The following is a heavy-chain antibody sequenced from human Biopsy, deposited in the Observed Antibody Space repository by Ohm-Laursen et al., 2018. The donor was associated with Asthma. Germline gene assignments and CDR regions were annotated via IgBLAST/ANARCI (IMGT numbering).Heavy chain of an antibody. CDR1: GFSFSNYG. V-gene: IGHV3-30*18. Sequence: SLRLSCSASGFSFSNYGMHWARQAPGKGLDWVAVISFDGTNRNYTDSVKGRFTISRDNSRNTLHLEMNSLRAEDAAVYFCAKEVFPGWELRRGPDSWGQGTLVTVSS. J-gene: IGHJ4*02. D-gene: IGHD1-26*01. CDR3: AKEVFPGWELRRGPDS. CDR2: ISFDGTNR.